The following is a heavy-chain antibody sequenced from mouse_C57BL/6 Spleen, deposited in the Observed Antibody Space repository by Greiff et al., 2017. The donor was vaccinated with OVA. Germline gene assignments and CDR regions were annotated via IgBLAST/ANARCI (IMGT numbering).Heavy chain of an antibody. CDR1: GFTFSDYY. D-gene: IGHD2-4*01. V-gene: IGHV5-16*01. J-gene: IGHJ4*01. CDR3: ARNYYDYVYAMDY. Sequence: EVMLVESEGGLVQPGSSMKLSCTASGFTFSDYYMAWVRQVPEKGLEWVANINYDGSSTYYLDSLKSRFIISRDNAKNILYLQMSSLKSEDTATYYCARNYYDYVYAMDYWGQGTSVTVSS. CDR2: INYDGSST.